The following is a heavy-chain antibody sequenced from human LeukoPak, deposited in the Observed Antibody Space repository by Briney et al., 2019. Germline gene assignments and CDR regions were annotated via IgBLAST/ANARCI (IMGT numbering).Heavy chain of an antibody. J-gene: IGHJ4*02. D-gene: IGHD4-17*01. CDR2: IYHSGST. Sequence: SETLSLTCAVSGGSISSGGYSWSWIRQPPGKGLEWIGYIYHSGSTYYNPSLKSRVTISVDRSKNQFSLKLSSVTAADTAVYYCARGGNTVTRFFDYWGQGTLVTVSS. V-gene: IGHV4-30-2*01. CDR3: ARGGNTVTRFFDY. CDR1: GGSISSGGYS.